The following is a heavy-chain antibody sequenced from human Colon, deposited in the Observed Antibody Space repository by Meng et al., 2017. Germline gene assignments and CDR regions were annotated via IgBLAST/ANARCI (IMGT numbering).Heavy chain of an antibody. CDR2: IYYSGHT. J-gene: IGHJ4*02. D-gene: IGHD5-18*01. CDR1: GGSVSSGSYY. Sequence: QVQLQAPGPGVVGPSETLSLTCTVSGGSVSSGSYYWSWLRQPPGQGLELIGYIYYSGHTNYNPALKSRVTISADTSKNQFSLKLTSVTAADTAVYYCAREAGGTASYDYWGQGTLVTVSS. CDR3: AREAGGTASYDY. V-gene: IGHV4-61*01.